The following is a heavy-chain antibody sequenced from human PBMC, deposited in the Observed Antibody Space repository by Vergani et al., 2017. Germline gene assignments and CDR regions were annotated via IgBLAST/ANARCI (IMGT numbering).Heavy chain of an antibody. CDR1: GYTLTDHY. Sequence: QVHLVQSGAEVKKPGASVKVSCKASGYTLTDHYMRWVGQAPGQGLEWMGWIDPKSGDTNYTQRFQGRVTMTRDTSINTAYMELTRLRSDDTAVFYCARDVSDDGSGYPVDYWGQGTLVTVSS. D-gene: IGHD3-22*01. V-gene: IGHV1-2*02. J-gene: IGHJ4*02. CDR3: ARDVSDDGSGYPVDY. CDR2: IDPKSGDT.